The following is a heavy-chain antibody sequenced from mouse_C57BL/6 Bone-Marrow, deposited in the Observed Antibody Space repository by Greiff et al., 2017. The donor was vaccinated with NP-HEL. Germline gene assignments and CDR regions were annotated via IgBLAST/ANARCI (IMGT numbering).Heavy chain of an antibody. V-gene: IGHV1-53*01. J-gene: IGHJ1*03. D-gene: IGHD2-4*01. Sequence: QVPLPQPGTELVKPGASVKLSCKASGYTFTSYWMHWVKQRPGQGLEWIGNITPSNGCTNYNEKFKSKATLTVDKSSSTAYMQPRSLTAEDSAVYYRASAHYDVLYWSFDVWGTGTTVTVSS. CDR2: ITPSNGCT. CDR3: ASAHYDVLYWSFDV. CDR1: GYTFTSYW.